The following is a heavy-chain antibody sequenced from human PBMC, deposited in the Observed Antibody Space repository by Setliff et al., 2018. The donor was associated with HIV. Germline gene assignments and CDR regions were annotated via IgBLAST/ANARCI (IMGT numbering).Heavy chain of an antibody. V-gene: IGHV4-34*01. CDR1: GGSFSGYY. CDR3: ARGPAEWQIVVVPAAHWYFDL. J-gene: IGHJ2*01. CDR2: INHSGST. D-gene: IGHD2-2*01. Sequence: PSETLSLTCAVYGGSFSGYYWNWIRQSPGKGLEWIGEINHSGSTNYNPSLKSRITISVDTSKKQFSLKLNSVTAADTAVYYCARGPAEWQIVVVPAAHWYFDLWGRGTLVTVS.